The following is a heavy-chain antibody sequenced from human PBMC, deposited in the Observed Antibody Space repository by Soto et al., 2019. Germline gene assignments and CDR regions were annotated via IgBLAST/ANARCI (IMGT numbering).Heavy chain of an antibody. CDR1: GGSISSSSYS. CDR3: ATGSYYDRSGLYFDY. V-gene: IGHV4-30-2*01. Sequence: QLQLQESGSGLVKPSQTLSLTCAVSGGSISSSSYSWSWIRQPPGKGLEWIGYIYHSGSTYYNPSLKSRVTISVDRSKNQFSLKLSSVTAADTAVYYCATGSYYDRSGLYFDYWGQGTLVTVSS. J-gene: IGHJ4*02. CDR2: IYHSGST. D-gene: IGHD3-22*01.